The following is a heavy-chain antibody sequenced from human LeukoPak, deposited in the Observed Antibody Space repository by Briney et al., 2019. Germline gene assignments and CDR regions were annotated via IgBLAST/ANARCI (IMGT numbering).Heavy chain of an antibody. CDR3: AREVPYYDSSGCFDY. V-gene: IGHV3-20*04. CDR2: INWNGGST. CDR1: GFTFDDYG. J-gene: IGHJ4*02. Sequence: GGSLRLSCAASGFTFDDYGMSWVRQAPGKGLEWVSGINWNGGSTGYADSVKGRFTISRDSAKNSLYLQMNSLRAEDTAVYYCAREVPYYDSSGCFDYWGQGTLVTVSS. D-gene: IGHD3-22*01.